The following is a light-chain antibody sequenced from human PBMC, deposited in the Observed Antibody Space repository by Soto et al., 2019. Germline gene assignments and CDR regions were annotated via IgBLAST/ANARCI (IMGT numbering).Light chain of an antibody. V-gene: IGKV3-15*01. CDR3: HYYDNSPPFP. Sequence: EVVMTQSPATLSVSPGEGATLSCRASQSVSSHLAWYQQKPGQSPRLLIYGASTRATGVPARFSGSGSGTEFTLTISSLQSEDFAVYYCHYYDNSPPFPFGPGTKVDI. CDR1: QSVSSH. CDR2: GAS. J-gene: IGKJ3*01.